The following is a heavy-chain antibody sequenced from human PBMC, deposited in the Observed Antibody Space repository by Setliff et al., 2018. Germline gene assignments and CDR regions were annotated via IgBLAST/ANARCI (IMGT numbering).Heavy chain of an antibody. CDR1: GFTFSSYW. D-gene: IGHD5-12*01. Sequence: PGGSLRLSCTASGFTFSSYWMSWVRQAPGKGLEWVANIKQDGSEKYYVDSVKGRFTISRDNAKNSLYLQRNSLRAEDTAVYYCAREKMATNYYYYYMDVWGKGTTVTVSS. CDR2: IKQDGSEK. J-gene: IGHJ6*03. CDR3: AREKMATNYYYYYMDV. V-gene: IGHV3-7*01.